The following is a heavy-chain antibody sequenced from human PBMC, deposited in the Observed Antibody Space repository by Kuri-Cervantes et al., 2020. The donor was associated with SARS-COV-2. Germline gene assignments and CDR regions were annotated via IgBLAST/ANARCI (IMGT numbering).Heavy chain of an antibody. V-gene: IGHV3-33*08. D-gene: IGHD1-26*01. CDR2: IWYDGSNK. CDR1: GFTFSSCV. CDR3: ARELVGATNYYGMDV. Sequence: GGSLRLSCAASGFTFSSCVLHWVRQAPGKGLEWVAVIWYDGSNKYYADSVKGRFTISRDNSKNTLYLQMNSLRAEDTAVYYCARELVGATNYYGMDVWGQGTTVTVSS. J-gene: IGHJ6*02.